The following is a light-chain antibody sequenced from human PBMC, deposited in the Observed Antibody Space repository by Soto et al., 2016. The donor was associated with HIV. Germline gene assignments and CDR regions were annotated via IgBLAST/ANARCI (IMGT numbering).Light chain of an antibody. CDR3: MQALQTLIT. V-gene: IGKV2-30*02. CDR1: QSLVHSDGNTY. J-gene: IGKJ5*01. Sequence: DVVMTQSPLSLPVTLGQPASISCRSSQSLVHSDGNTYLNWFQQRPGQSPRRLIYKVSNRDSGVPDRFSGSGSGTDFTLKISRVEAEDIGIYYCMQALQTLITFGQGTRLEIK. CDR2: KVS.